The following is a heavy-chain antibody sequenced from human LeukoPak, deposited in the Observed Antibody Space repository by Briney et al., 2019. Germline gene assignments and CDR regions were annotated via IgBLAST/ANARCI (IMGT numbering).Heavy chain of an antibody. J-gene: IGHJ6*02. D-gene: IGHD2-21*01. CDR3: ARGGDHNFIFGMDV. CDR2: ISYDASTK. V-gene: IGHV3-30-3*01. CDR1: GFSFRSYT. Sequence: GGSLRLSCAASGFSFRSYTMHWVRQAPGKGLEWMTVISYDASTKYYIDSVRGRFTVSRDNSENTVYLQMNSLRAEDTAVYFCARGGDHNFIFGMDVWGQGTTVTVSS.